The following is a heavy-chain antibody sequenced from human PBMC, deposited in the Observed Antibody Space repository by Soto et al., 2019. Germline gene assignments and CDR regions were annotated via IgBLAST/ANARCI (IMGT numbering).Heavy chain of an antibody. V-gene: IGHV4-30-2*01. CDR3: ARAHICNTNVRGGFDY. Sequence: PSETLSLTCAVSGGSISSGGYSWSWIRQPPGKGLEWIGYIYHSGSTYYNPSLKSRVTISVDRSKNQFSLKLSSVTAADTAVYYCARAHICNTNVRGGFDYPGQGTLVPGSS. J-gene: IGHJ4*02. CDR1: GGSISSGGYS. D-gene: IGHD3-10*01. CDR2: IYHSGST.